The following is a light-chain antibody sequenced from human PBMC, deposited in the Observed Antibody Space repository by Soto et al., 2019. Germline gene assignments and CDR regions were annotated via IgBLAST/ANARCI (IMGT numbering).Light chain of an antibody. V-gene: IGLV7-46*01. J-gene: IGLJ1*01. CDR3: LLSYSGHYV. CDR1: TGAVTSGHY. CDR2: DTS. Sequence: QAVVTHEPSLTLSPGGAVTLTCGSSTGAVTSGHYPYWFQQKPGQAPRTLIYDTSNKHSWTPARFSGSLLGGKAALTLSGAQPEHEAEYYCLLSYSGHYVFGTGTKVTVL.